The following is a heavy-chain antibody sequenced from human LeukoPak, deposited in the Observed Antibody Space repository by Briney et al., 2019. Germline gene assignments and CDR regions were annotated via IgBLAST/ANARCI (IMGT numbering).Heavy chain of an antibody. CDR1: GSTFTSYA. CDR2: ITASGGST. J-gene: IGHJ4*02. CDR3: AKGRYTWNENY. Sequence: PGGSLRLSCAASGSTFTSYAMNWVRQAPGKGLEWVSGITASGGSTYYADSVKGRFTISRDNSKNTLYLQMNSLRGEDTAVYYCAKGRYTWNENYWGQGTLVTVSS. V-gene: IGHV3-23*01. D-gene: IGHD1-1*01.